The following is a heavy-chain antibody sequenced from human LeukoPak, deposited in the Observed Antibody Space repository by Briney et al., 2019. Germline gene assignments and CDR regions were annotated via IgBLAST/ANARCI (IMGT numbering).Heavy chain of an antibody. D-gene: IGHD2-21*01. CDR2: INHSGST. J-gene: IGHJ5*02. CDR1: GGSFSGYY. V-gene: IGHV4-34*01. CDR3: ASAYCDTAICFTGSFDP. Sequence: SETLSLTCAVYGGSFSGYYWSWIRQPPGKGLEWIGEINHSGSTNYNPSLKSRVTISVDTSKNQFSLKLSSVTAADTAVYYCASAYCDTAICFTGSFDPWGQGTLVTVSS.